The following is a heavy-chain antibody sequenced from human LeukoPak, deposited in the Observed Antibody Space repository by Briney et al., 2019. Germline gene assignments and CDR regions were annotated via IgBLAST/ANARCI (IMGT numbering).Heavy chain of an antibody. V-gene: IGHV1-2*02. Sequence: ASVKVSCKASGYTFTGHYMHWVRQAPRQGLEWMGWINPNSGGTNYAQKFQGRVTMTRDTSISTAYMELSRLRSDDTAVYYCARAEGHDYGDYWGQGTLVTVSS. CDR1: GYTFTGHY. CDR2: INPNSGGT. D-gene: IGHD3-10*01. CDR3: ARAEGHDYGDY. J-gene: IGHJ4*02.